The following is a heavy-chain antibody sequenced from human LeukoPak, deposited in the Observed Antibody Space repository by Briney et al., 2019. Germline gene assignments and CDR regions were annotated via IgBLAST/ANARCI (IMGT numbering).Heavy chain of an antibody. CDR3: VGSDTIGYTPREWDYWFFDL. Sequence: GGSLRLSCAASGFTFSNHGMSWVRQAPGKGLEWVANIKEDGGELNYVDSVKGRFTISRDNAKKSLFLQMNSLRAEDTAVYYCVGSDTIGYTPREWDYWFFDLWGRGTLVTVSS. CDR1: GFTFSNHG. D-gene: IGHD3-16*02. CDR2: IKEDGGEL. V-gene: IGHV3-7*01. J-gene: IGHJ2*01.